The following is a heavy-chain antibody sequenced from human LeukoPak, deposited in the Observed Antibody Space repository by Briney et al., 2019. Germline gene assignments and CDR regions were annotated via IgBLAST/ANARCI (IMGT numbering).Heavy chain of an antibody. D-gene: IGHD6-13*01. CDR3: ARVSSSSWWALDY. J-gene: IGHJ4*02. CDR2: INTDGSST. V-gene: IGHV3-74*01. CDR1: GFTFSSYW. Sequence: PGGSLRLSCAASGFTFSSYWVHWVRQAPGKGLVWVSRINTDGSSTSYADSVKGRFTISRDNAKNTLYLQMNSLRAEDTAVYYCARVSSSSWWALDYWGQGTLVTVSS.